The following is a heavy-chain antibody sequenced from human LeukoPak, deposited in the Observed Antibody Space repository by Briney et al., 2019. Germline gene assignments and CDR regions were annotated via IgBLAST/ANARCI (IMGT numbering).Heavy chain of an antibody. CDR2: IYPGASET. D-gene: IGHD3-10*01. V-gene: IGHV5-51*01. J-gene: IGHJ3*02. Sequence: GESLKISCKGSGYSFTSYWIGWVRQMPGKGLEWMGIIYPGASETRFSPSFQGQVTISADKSISTAYLQWSSLKASDTAIYYCARRGYYYGSGSYYIDAFDIWGQGTMVTVSS. CDR1: GYSFTSYW. CDR3: ARRGYYYGSGSYYIDAFDI.